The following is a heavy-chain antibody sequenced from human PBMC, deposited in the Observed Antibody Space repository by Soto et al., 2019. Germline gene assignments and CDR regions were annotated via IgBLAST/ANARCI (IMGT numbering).Heavy chain of an antibody. D-gene: IGHD6-19*01. CDR3: PPYSSGRAFDI. CDR2: IYYSGST. J-gene: IGHJ3*02. V-gene: IGHV4-59*08. CDR1: GGSISRYY. Sequence: SQTLSLTCTVSGGSISRYYWSWIRQPPGKGLEWIGYIYYSGSTNYNPSLKSRVTISVDTSKNQFSLKLSSVTAADTAVYYCPPYSSGRAFDIWGQGPMVT.